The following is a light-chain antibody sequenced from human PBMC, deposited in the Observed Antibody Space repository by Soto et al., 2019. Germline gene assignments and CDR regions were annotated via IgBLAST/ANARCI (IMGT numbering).Light chain of an antibody. V-gene: IGLV2-8*01. J-gene: IGLJ2*01. Sequence: QSALTQPPSASGSPGQSVTISCTGTSSDVGAYNYVSWYQQHPGKAPKLIIYEVSKRPSGVPDRLSGSKSGNTASLTVSGLQAEDGADYYCSSYAGSINLIFGGGTKLTVL. CDR3: SSYAGSINLI. CDR1: SSDVGAYNY. CDR2: EVS.